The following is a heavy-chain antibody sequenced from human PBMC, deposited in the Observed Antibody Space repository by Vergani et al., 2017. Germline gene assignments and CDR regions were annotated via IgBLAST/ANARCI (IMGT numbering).Heavy chain of an antibody. J-gene: IGHJ1*01. V-gene: IGHV3-48*04. CDR3: ARDGLVVVPAASGDFQH. D-gene: IGHD2-2*01. CDR1: GFTFSSYA. CDR2: ISSSSSYT. Sequence: EVQLLESGGGLVQPGGSLRLSCAASGFTFSSYAMSWVRQAPGKGLEWVSYISSSSSYTNYADSVKGRFTISRDNAKNSLYLQMNSLRAEDTAVYYCARDGLVVVPAASGDFQHWGQGTLVTVSS.